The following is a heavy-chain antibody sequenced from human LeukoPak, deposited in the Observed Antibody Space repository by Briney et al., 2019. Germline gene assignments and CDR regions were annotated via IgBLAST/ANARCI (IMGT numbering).Heavy chain of an antibody. J-gene: IGHJ5*02. D-gene: IGHD6-13*01. Sequence: SVKVSCKASGYTFTSYYMHWVRQAPGQGLEWMGGIIPIFGTANYAQKFQGRVTITADESTSTAYMELSSLRSEDTAVYYCAREGSAAGTLTSWFDPWGQGTLVTVSS. V-gene: IGHV1-69*13. CDR2: IIPIFGTA. CDR1: GYTFTSYY. CDR3: AREGSAAGTLTSWFDP.